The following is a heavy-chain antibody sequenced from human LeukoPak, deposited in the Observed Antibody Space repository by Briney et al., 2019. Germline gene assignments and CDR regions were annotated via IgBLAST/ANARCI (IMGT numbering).Heavy chain of an antibody. Sequence: GGSLRLSCAASGFTFSSYAMSWVRQAPGKGLEWVSAISGSGGSTYYADSVKGRFTISGDTSKNTLYLQMNSLRPEDTAVYYCAKFIWRGCSTSCYDYWGQGNLVTVSS. CDR2: ISGSGGST. J-gene: IGHJ4*02. D-gene: IGHD2-2*01. CDR1: GFTFSSYA. CDR3: AKFIWRGCSTSCYDY. V-gene: IGHV3-23*01.